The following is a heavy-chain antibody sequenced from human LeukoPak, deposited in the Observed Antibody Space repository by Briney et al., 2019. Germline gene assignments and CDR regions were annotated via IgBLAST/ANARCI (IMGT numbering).Heavy chain of an antibody. D-gene: IGHD3-10*01. V-gene: IGHV1-18*01. CDR2: ISTYNGDT. Sequence: ASVKVSCKTSGYTFTSYGISWVRQAPGQGLEWMGWISTYNGDTNYAQKVQGRVTMTTDTSTNTAYMELRRLRSDDTAIYYCARDRPPRGSENFYSRHFYMDVWGKGTTVTVSS. CDR1: GYTFTSYG. CDR3: ARDRPPRGSENFYSRHFYMDV. J-gene: IGHJ6*03.